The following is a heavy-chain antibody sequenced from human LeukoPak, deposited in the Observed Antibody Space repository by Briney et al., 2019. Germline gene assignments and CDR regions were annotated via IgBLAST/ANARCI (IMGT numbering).Heavy chain of an antibody. J-gene: IGHJ4*02. Sequence: SDTLSLTCTVSGGSISSISYYWGWIRQPPGKGLEWIGNIYYSGSTYYNPSLKSRVTISVDTSKNQFSLKLSSVTAADTAVYYCAKSDTALVPDYWGQGTLVTVSS. CDR2: IYYSGST. D-gene: IGHD5-18*01. CDR3: AKSDTALVPDY. V-gene: IGHV4-39*01. CDR1: GGSISSISYY.